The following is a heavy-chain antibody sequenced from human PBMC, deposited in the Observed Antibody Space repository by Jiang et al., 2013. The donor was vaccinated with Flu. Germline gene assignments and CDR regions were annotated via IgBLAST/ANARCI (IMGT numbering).Heavy chain of an antibody. CDR1: GASIGSYY. V-gene: IGHV4-59*08. J-gene: IGHJ4*02. CDR2: FDYSGSS. Sequence: GPGLVKASETLSLTCSVSGASIGSYYWSWLRQSPGKGLEWIGYFDYSGSSNYNPSLQSRVTISVDKSKNQFSLRLTSLTAADSAVYFCARHALSSSHTSLDKWGQGHLVTVSS. CDR3: ARHALSSSHTSLDK. D-gene: IGHD2-2*01.